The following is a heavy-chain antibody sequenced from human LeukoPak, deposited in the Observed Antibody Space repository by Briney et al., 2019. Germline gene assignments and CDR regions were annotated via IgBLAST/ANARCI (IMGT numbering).Heavy chain of an antibody. J-gene: IGHJ4*02. V-gene: IGHV3-30*03. Sequence: GVSLRLSCAASGFTFSSYGMHWVRQAPGKGLEWVAVISYDGSNKYYADSVKGRFTISRDNSKNTLYLQMNSLRAEDTAVYYCAIMRYCSSTSCYTGKDYWGQGTLVTVSS. D-gene: IGHD2-2*02. CDR1: GFTFSSYG. CDR2: ISYDGSNK. CDR3: AIMRYCSSTSCYTGKDY.